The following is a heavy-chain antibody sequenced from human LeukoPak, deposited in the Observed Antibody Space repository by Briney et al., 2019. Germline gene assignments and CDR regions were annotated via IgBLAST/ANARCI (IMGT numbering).Heavy chain of an antibody. V-gene: IGHV4-59*01. Sequence: SETLSLTCTVSGGSISSYYWSWIRQPPGRGLEWIGYIYYSGSTNYNPSLKSRVTISVDTSKNQFSLKLSSVTAADTAVYYCARVTPYYYDSSGYSPGFDYWGQGTLVTVSS. CDR3: ARVTPYYYDSSGYSPGFDY. CDR1: GGSISSYY. D-gene: IGHD3-22*01. J-gene: IGHJ4*02. CDR2: IYYSGST.